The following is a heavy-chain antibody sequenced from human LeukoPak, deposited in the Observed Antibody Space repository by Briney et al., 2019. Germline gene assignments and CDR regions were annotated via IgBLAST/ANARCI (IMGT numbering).Heavy chain of an antibody. CDR2: ISGSGGST. D-gene: IGHD6-19*01. CDR3: ATISMRIIAVADMGAFDI. Sequence: GGSLRLSCAASGFTFSSYAMSWVRQAPGKRLEWVSAISGSGGSTYYADSVKGRFTISRDNSKNTLYLQMNSLRAEDTAVYYCATISMRIIAVADMGAFDIWGQGTMVTVSS. V-gene: IGHV3-23*01. CDR1: GFTFSSYA. J-gene: IGHJ3*02.